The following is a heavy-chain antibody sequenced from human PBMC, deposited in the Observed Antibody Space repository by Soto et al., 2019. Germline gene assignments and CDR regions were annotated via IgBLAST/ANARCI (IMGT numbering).Heavy chain of an antibody. D-gene: IGHD6-19*01. Sequence: QVQLVESGGGVVQPGRSLRLSCAASGFTFSTYAMHWVRQAPGKGLEWVAVISYDGSNKYYADSVKGRFTISRDNSKNPLYTQMNSLRAEDTAVYYCARDKSPYSSGWHNRHFDYWGQGTLVTVSS. CDR1: GFTFSTYA. J-gene: IGHJ4*02. CDR3: ARDKSPYSSGWHNRHFDY. CDR2: ISYDGSNK. V-gene: IGHV3-30-3*01.